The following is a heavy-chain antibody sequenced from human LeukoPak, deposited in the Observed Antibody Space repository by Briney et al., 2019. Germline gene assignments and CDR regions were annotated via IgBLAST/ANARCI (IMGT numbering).Heavy chain of an antibody. CDR2: ISRAGDYI. D-gene: IGHD3-9*01. CDR1: GFSFNTYN. V-gene: IGHV3-21*04. Sequence: PGGSLRLSCAASGFSFNTYNMNWVRQAPGKGLEWVSSISRAGDYIYYADSVKGRFTISRDNAKNSLFLQMTRLRVEDTAIYYCARDDLLTGYAFDVWGQGTMVTVSS. J-gene: IGHJ3*01. CDR3: ARDDLLTGYAFDV.